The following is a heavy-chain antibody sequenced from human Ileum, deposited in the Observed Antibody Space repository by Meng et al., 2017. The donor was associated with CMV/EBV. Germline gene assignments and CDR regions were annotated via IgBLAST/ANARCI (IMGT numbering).Heavy chain of an antibody. J-gene: IGHJ3*01. CDR3: VKSRATLGAFDL. CDR2: SPYYGDDA. V-gene: IGHV3-30*18. CDR1: GVAFRNNY. Sequence: GESLKISCSGSGVAFRNNYLHCVRQAPGKGPEWLSLSPYYGDDAYYAASVRGRFTISKDNSGNVVTLQMNNLRSEDTAVYYCVKSRATLGAFDLWGRGTQVTVSS.